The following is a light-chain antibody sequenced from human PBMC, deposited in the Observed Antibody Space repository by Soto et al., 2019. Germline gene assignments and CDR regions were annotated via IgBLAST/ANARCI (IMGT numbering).Light chain of an antibody. Sequence: DIQLTQSPSSLSASVGDRVTITCRSSQSIISYLNWYQQKPGEAPKLLIYAASSLQTGVPSRFRGSGSETDFILTIISLRPEDFATYYCQQSYRTPYTFGQGTKL. CDR1: QSIISY. CDR2: AAS. J-gene: IGKJ2*01. CDR3: QQSYRTPYT. V-gene: IGKV1-39*01.